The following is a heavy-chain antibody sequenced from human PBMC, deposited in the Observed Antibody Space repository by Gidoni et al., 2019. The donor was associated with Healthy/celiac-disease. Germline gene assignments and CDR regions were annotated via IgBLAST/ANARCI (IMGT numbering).Heavy chain of an antibody. V-gene: IGHV3-66*01. CDR3: ASASSGWSRPPYYYYYYMDV. D-gene: IGHD6-19*01. J-gene: IGHJ6*03. CDR1: GFTVSSNY. Sequence: EVQLVESGGGLVQHGGSLRLPCAAPGFTVSSNYMSGVRQAPGKGLEWVSVIYSGGSTYYADSVKGRFTISRDNSKNTLYLQMNSLRAEDTAVYYCASASSGWSRPPYYYYYYMDVWGKGTTVTVSS. CDR2: IYSGGST.